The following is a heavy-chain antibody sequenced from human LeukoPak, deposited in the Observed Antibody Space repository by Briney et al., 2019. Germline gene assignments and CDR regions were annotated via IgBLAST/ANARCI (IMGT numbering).Heavy chain of an antibody. CDR2: IYYSGST. D-gene: IGHD5-12*01. J-gene: IGHJ3*02. CDR3: AREGYSGYDDAFDI. V-gene: IGHV4-39*07. CDR1: GGSIGSSSYY. Sequence: PSETLSLTCTVSGGSIGSSSYYWGWIRQPPGKGLEWIGSIYYSGSTYYNPSLKSRVTISVDTSKNQFSLKLSSVTAADTAVYYCAREGYSGYDDAFDIWGQGTMVTVSS.